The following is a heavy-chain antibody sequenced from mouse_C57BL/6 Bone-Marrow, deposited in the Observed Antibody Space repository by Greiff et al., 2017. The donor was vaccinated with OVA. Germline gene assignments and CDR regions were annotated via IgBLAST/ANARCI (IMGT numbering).Heavy chain of an antibody. V-gene: IGHV1-42*01. CDR3: ARPHYYGSSSLFDY. CDR2: INPRTGGT. CDR1: GYSFTGYY. Sequence: VQLQQSGPELVKPGASVKISCKASGYSFTGYYMNWVKQSPEKSLEWIGEINPRTGGTTYNQKFKAKATLTVDKSSSTAYMQLKSLTSEDSAVYYCARPHYYGSSSLFDYWGQGTTLTVSS. J-gene: IGHJ2*01. D-gene: IGHD1-1*01.